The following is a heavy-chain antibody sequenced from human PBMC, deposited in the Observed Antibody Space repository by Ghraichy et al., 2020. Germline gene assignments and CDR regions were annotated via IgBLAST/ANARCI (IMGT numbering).Heavy chain of an antibody. CDR2: IYYSGST. Sequence: SQTLSLTCTVSGGSISSGDYYWSWIRQPPGKGLEWIGYIYYSGSTYYNPSLKSRVTISVDTSKNQFSLKLSSVTAADMAIYYCARDTGYCSGGSCMNWFDPWGQGTLVTVSS. CDR3: ARDTGYCSGGSCMNWFDP. J-gene: IGHJ5*02. V-gene: IGHV4-30-4*01. D-gene: IGHD2-15*01. CDR1: GGSISSGDYY.